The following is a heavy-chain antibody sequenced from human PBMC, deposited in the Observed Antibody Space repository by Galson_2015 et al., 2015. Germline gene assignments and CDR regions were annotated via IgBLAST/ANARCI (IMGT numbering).Heavy chain of an antibody. CDR2: IRRKAYGGTT. CDR3: TRPHSLGELSLLLYY. D-gene: IGHD3-16*02. Sequence: SLRLSCAASGFTFGDYAMSWFRQAPGKGLEWVGFIRRKAYGGTTEYAASVKGRFTISRDDSKSIAYLQMNSLKTEDTAVYYCTRPHSLGELSLLLYYWGQGTLVTVSS. J-gene: IGHJ4*02. CDR1: GFTFGDYA. V-gene: IGHV3-49*03.